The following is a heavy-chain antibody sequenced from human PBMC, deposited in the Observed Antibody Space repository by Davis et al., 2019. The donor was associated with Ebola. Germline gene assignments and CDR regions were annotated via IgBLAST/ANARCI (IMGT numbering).Heavy chain of an antibody. V-gene: IGHV1-2*02. CDR2: INPNSGGT. J-gene: IGHJ4*02. D-gene: IGHD6-6*01. CDR1: GYTFTGYY. CDR3: AGTGEGGSSSGFDY. Sequence: ASVKVSCKASGYTFTGYYMHWVRQAPGQGLEWMGWINPNSGGTNYAQKFQGRVTMTRDTSISTAYMELSSLRSEDKAVYYCAGTGEGGSSSGFDYWGQGTLVTVSS.